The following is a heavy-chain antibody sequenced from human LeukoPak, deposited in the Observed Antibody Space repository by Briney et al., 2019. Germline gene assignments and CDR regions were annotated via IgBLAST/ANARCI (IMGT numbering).Heavy chain of an antibody. CDR1: GFTFSSYA. CDR2: ISYDGSNK. Sequence: PGRSLRLSCAASGFTFSSYAMHWVRPAPGKGLEWVAVISYDGSNKYYADSVKGRFTISRDNSKNTLYLQMNSLRAEDTAVYYCARDYTAMVKLDYWGQGTLVTVSS. V-gene: IGHV3-30-3*01. D-gene: IGHD5-18*01. J-gene: IGHJ4*02. CDR3: ARDYTAMVKLDY.